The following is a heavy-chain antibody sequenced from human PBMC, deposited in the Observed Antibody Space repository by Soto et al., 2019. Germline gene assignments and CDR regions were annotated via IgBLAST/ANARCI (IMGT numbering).Heavy chain of an antibody. Sequence: GGSLRLSCVASGFTFSSYGMHWVRQAPGKGLDWVAVISHDGSNKYYADSVKGRFTISRDNSKNTLYLQMNSLRAEDTAVYYCARDVPYYYDSSGPYNWFDPWGQGTLVTVSS. CDR3: ARDVPYYYDSSGPYNWFDP. D-gene: IGHD3-22*01. CDR2: ISHDGSNK. V-gene: IGHV3-30*03. J-gene: IGHJ5*02. CDR1: GFTFSSYG.